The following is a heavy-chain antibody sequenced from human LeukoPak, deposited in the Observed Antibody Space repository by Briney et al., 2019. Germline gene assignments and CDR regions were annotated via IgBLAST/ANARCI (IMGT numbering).Heavy chain of an antibody. D-gene: IGHD3-22*01. CDR1: GFTFSSYG. CDR3: ARDAYDSSGYYPWDYYYGMDV. J-gene: IGHJ6*02. Sequence: SGGSLRLSCAASGFTFSSYGMHWVRQAPGKGLEWVAVISYDGSNKYYADSVKGRFTISRDNSKNTLYLQMNSLRAEDTAVYYCARDAYDSSGYYPWDYYYGMDVWGQGTTVTVSS. CDR2: ISYDGSNK. V-gene: IGHV3-30*03.